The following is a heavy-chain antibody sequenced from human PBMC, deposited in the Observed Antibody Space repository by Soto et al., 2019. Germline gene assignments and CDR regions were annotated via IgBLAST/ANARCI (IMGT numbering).Heavy chain of an antibody. Sequence: GESLKISCKGSGYSFTSYWIGWVRQMPGKGLEWMGIIYPGDSDTRYSPSFQGQVTISADKSISTAYLQWSSLKASDTAMYYCARQLSARRMAARLYYYGMDVWGQGTTVTAP. J-gene: IGHJ6*02. CDR2: IYPGDSDT. CDR1: GYSFTSYW. V-gene: IGHV5-51*01. D-gene: IGHD6-6*01. CDR3: ARQLSARRMAARLYYYGMDV.